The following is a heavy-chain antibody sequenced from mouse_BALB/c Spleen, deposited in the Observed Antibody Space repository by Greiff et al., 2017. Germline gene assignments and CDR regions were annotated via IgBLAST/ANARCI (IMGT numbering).Heavy chain of an antibody. Sequence: EVQGVESGGGLVKPGGSLKLSCAASGFTFSSYGMSWVRQTPDKRLELVATINSNGGSTYYPDSVKGRFTISRDNAKNTLYLQMSSLRSEDTAMYYCAREGGTSMDYWGQGTSVTVSS. CDR3: AREGGTSMDY. V-gene: IGHV5-6-3*01. CDR1: GFTFSSYG. D-gene: IGHD1-1*02. J-gene: IGHJ4*01. CDR2: INSNGGST.